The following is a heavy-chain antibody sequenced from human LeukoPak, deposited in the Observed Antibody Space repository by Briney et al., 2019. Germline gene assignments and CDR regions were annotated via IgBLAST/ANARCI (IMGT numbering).Heavy chain of an antibody. J-gene: IGHJ5*02. D-gene: IGHD3-16*02. Sequence: PSETLSLTCAVYGGSFSGYYWSWIRQPPGKGLEWIGEINHSGSTNYNPSLKSRVTISVDTSKNQFSLKLSSVTAADTAVYYCARHDRYYDYVWGSYRSSWFDPWGQGTLVTVSS. V-gene: IGHV4-34*01. CDR3: ARHDRYYDYVWGSYRSSWFDP. CDR1: GGSFSGYY. CDR2: INHSGST.